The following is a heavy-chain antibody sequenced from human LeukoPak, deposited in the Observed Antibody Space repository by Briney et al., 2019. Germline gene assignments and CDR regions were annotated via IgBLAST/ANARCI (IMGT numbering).Heavy chain of an antibody. Sequence: GASVKVSCKASGGTFSSYAISWVRQAPGQGLEWMGGIIPIFGTANYAQKFQGRVTITADESTSTAYMELSSLRSEDTAVYYCARGERSSGYYYPSNYFDYWGQGTLVTVSS. J-gene: IGHJ4*02. D-gene: IGHD3-22*01. CDR2: IIPIFGTA. V-gene: IGHV1-69*13. CDR1: GGTFSSYA. CDR3: ARGERSSGYYYPSNYFDY.